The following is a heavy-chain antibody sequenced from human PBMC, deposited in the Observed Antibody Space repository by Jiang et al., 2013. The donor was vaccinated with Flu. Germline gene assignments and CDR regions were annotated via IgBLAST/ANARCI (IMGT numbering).Heavy chain of an antibody. D-gene: IGHD6-13*01. V-gene: IGHV2-70*11. CDR2: IDWDDDK. CDR3: TRTLAATGLADY. Sequence: KPTQTLTLTCTFSGFSLSTSGMCVSWIRQPPGKALEWLARIDWDDDKYYSTSLKTRLTISKDTSKNQVVLRMTNMDPVDTATYFCTRTLAATGLADYWGQGTLVTVSS. J-gene: IGHJ4*02. CDR1: GFSLSTSGMC.